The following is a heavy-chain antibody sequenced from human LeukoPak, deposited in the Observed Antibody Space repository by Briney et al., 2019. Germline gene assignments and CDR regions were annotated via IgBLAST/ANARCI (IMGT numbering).Heavy chain of an antibody. CDR2: ISGSGGST. CDR1: GFTFSSYA. J-gene: IGHJ4*02. Sequence: QSGGSLRLSCAASGFTFSSYAMSWVRQAPGKGLEWVSAISGSGGSTYYADSVKGRFTISRDNSKNTLYLQMNSLRAEDTAVYYCAKDDYSNYYFDYWGQGTLVTVSS. CDR3: AKDDYSNYYFDY. V-gene: IGHV3-23*01. D-gene: IGHD4-11*01.